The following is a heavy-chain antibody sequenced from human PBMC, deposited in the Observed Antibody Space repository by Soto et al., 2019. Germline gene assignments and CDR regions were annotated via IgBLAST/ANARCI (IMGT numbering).Heavy chain of an antibody. V-gene: IGHV4-59*01. CDR3: ARSGAYAAGLR. CDR1: VDSMNSDY. Sequence: PSEALSLTCSVFVDSMNSDYWSWIRQSPGKGLEWIAFIYYTGSTGYNPSLRSRVSISVDTSQNQFSLKLCSVTAADTAVYYCARSGAYAAGLRWGQGILVTVS. D-gene: IGHD1-26*01. CDR2: IYYTGST. J-gene: IGHJ4*02.